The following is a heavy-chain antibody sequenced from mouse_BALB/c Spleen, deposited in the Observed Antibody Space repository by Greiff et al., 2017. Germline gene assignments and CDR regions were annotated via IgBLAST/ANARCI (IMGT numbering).Heavy chain of an antibody. CDR1: GFTFSDYY. D-gene: IGHD2-1*01. CDR3: ARDRDGNYEGFAY. Sequence: VQLKQSGGGLVKPGGSLKLSCAASGFTFSDYYMYWVRQTPEKRLEWVATISDGGSYTYYPDSVKGRFTISRDNAKNNLYLQMSSLKSEDTAMYYCARDRDGNYEGFAYWGQGTLVTVSA. V-gene: IGHV5-4*02. CDR2: ISDGGSYT. J-gene: IGHJ3*01.